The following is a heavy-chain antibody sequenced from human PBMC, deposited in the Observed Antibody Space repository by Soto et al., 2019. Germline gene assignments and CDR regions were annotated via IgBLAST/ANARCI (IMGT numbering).Heavy chain of an antibody. V-gene: IGHV3-9*01. CDR2: ISWNSGSI. CDR3: AKDAGLYDSMIDY. D-gene: IGHD5-12*01. Sequence: EVQLVESGGGLVQPGRSLRLSCAASGFTFDDYAMHWVRQAPGKGLEWVSGISWNSGSIGYADSVKGRFTISRDNAKNSLYLQMNSLRAEDTALYYCAKDAGLYDSMIDYWGQGTLVTVSS. CDR1: GFTFDDYA. J-gene: IGHJ4*02.